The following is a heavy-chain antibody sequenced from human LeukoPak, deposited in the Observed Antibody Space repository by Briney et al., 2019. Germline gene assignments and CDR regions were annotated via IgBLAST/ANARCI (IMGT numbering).Heavy chain of an antibody. V-gene: IGHV3-20*04. CDR3: ARDLSATWYSLAS. J-gene: IGHJ4*02. CDR2: IDWSGEAS. Sequence: GGSLRLSCVGAGFNNADYGMSWVRQAPGKGLEWVSGIDWSGEASEYADSVKGRFTISRDNAKNSLYLQMNTLRPEDTGLYYCARDLSATWYSLASWGQGTLVNVSS. CDR1: GFNNADYG. D-gene: IGHD2-15*01.